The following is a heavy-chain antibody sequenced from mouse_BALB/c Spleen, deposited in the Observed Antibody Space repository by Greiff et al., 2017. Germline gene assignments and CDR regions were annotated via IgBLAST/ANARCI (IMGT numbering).Heavy chain of an antibody. D-gene: IGHD2-10*02. CDR2: ISSCSSTI. Sequence: EVKVEESGGGLVQPGGSRKLSCAASGFTFSSFGMHWVRQAPEKGLEWVAYISSCSSTIYYADTVKGRFTISRDNPKNTLFLQMTSLRSEDTAMYYCARAYGNYAFDYWGQGTTLTVSA. CDR3: ARAYGNYAFDY. CDR1: GFTFSSFG. J-gene: IGHJ2*01. V-gene: IGHV5-17*02.